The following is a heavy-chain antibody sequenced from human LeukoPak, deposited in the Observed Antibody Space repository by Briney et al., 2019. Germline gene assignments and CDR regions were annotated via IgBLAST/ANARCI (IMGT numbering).Heavy chain of an antibody. D-gene: IGHD2-8*02. J-gene: IGHJ4*02. V-gene: IGHV4-61*02. CDR1: GGSISSGSYY. CDR2: IYIHGTS. Sequence: SETLSLTCTVSGGSISSGSYYWSWIRQPAGKELEWIGRIYIHGTSSYNPSLNSRVTISADPSKNQFSLKLYSVTSADTAVYYCARGYWFYSEYWGQGTLVTVSS. CDR3: ARGYWFYSEY.